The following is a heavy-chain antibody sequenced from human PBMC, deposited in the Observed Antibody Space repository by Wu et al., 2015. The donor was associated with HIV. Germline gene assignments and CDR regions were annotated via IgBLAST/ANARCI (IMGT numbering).Heavy chain of an antibody. V-gene: IGHV1-46*01. Sequence: QVQLVQSGAEVKKPGASVKVSCEASGYIFTSYYMHWVRQAPGQGLEWMGIINPSGGSTSYAQKFQGRVTMTRDTSTSTVYMELSSLRSEDTAVYYCARGDRITMVRGYYYGMDVWGQGTTVTVSS. CDR1: GYIFTSYY. J-gene: IGHJ6*02. CDR3: ARGDRITMVRGYYYGMDV. D-gene: IGHD3-10*01. CDR2: INPSGGST.